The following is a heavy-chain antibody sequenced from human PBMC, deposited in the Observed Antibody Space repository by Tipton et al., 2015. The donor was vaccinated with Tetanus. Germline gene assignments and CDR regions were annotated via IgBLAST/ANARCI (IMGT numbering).Heavy chain of an antibody. CDR3: ARCNDYGSLTPIDL. J-gene: IGHJ5*02. Sequence: QVQLVQSGAEVKKPGASVKVSCKASGYTFTGYHMHWVRQAPGQGLEWMGWINPNSGGTNYAQKFQGRVTMTRDTSISTAYMDLSSVRSDDTAVYYCARCNDYGSLTPIDLWGPGTRVTVSS. CDR1: GYTFTGYH. V-gene: IGHV1-2*02. D-gene: IGHD4-17*01. CDR2: INPNSGGT.